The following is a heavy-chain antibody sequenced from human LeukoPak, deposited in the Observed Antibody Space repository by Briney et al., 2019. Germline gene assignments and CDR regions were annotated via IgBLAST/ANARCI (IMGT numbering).Heavy chain of an antibody. J-gene: IGHJ4*02. CDR1: GFTFSTYG. D-gene: IGHD2/OR15-2a*01. V-gene: IGHV3-53*01. Sequence: GGSLRLSCAASGFTFSTYGMNWVRQAPGRGLEWVSVIYSGGGMYYADSVKGRFTISRDTSKNTLYLQMNSLRAEDTAVYYCARGPKGKYYFDYWRQGALVTVSS. CDR2: IYSGGGM. CDR3: ARGPKGKYYFDY.